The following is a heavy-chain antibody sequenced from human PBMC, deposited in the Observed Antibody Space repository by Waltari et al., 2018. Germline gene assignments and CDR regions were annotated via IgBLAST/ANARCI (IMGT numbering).Heavy chain of an antibody. Sequence: QVQLQQWGAGLLKPSETLSLTCAVYGGSFSGYYWSWIRQPPGKGLEWIGEINHSGSTNHNPSLKSRITISVDTSKNQFSLKLGSVTAADTAVYYCARHATAHDYGDQGSVYFDYWGQGTLVTVSS. CDR3: ARHATAHDYGDQGSVYFDY. CDR2: INHSGST. CDR1: GGSFSGYY. V-gene: IGHV4-34*01. J-gene: IGHJ4*02. D-gene: IGHD4-17*01.